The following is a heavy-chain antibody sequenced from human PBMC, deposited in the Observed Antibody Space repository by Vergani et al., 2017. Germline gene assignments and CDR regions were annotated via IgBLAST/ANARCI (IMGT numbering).Heavy chain of an antibody. CDR1: GYTFTSYA. V-gene: IGHV1-3*01. CDR2: INAGNGNT. D-gene: IGHD4-17*01. CDR3: ARDSDPNQGDYAVSEFDAFDI. Sequence: QVQLVQSGAEVKKPGASVKVSCKASGYTFTSYAMHWVRQAPGQRLEWMGWINAGNGNTKYSQKFQGRVTMTRDTSTSTVYMELSSLRSEDTAVYYCARDSDPNQGDYAVSEFDAFDIWGQGTMVTVSS. J-gene: IGHJ3*02.